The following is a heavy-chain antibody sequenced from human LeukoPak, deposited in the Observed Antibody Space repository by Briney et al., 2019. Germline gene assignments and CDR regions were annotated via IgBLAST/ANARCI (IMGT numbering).Heavy chain of an antibody. D-gene: IGHD2/OR15-2a*01. CDR2: IYHSGGT. CDR3: ARHSREDKNSLDY. J-gene: IGHJ4*02. CDR1: GYSISSGYY. Sequence: SETLSLTCAVSGYSISSGYYWGWIRQPPGKGLEWIASIYHSGGTYYNPSIKSRVTISVDRSKNQFSLKLSSVTAADTAVYYCARHSREDKNSLDYWGQGTLVTVSS. V-gene: IGHV4-38-2*01.